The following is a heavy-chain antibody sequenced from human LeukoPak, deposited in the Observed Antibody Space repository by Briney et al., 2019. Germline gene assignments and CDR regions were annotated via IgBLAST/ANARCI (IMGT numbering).Heavy chain of an antibody. CDR1: GFTFSSYA. CDR3: AKRLRDGYCSSTSCYYFDY. V-gene: IGHV3-23*01. CDR2: ISGSGGST. J-gene: IGHJ4*02. D-gene: IGHD2-2*01. Sequence: GGSLRLSCAASGFTFSSYAMSWVRQAPGKGLEWVSAISGSGGSTYYADSVKGRFTISRDNSKNTLYLQMNSLRAEDTAVYYCAKRLRDGYCSSTSCYYFDYWGQGTLVTVSS.